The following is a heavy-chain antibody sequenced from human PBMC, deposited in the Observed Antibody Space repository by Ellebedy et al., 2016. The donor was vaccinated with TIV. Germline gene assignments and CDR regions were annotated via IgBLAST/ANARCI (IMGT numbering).Heavy chain of an antibody. Sequence: SETLSLTXTVSGGSISSSSYYWGWIRQPPGKGLEWIGSIYYSGSTYYNPSLKSRVTISVDTSKNQFSLKLSSVTAADTAVYYCARVRGYSYPRLDYWGQGTLVTVSS. CDR2: IYYSGST. CDR1: GGSISSSSYY. J-gene: IGHJ4*02. CDR3: ARVRGYSYPRLDY. V-gene: IGHV4-39*07. D-gene: IGHD5-18*01.